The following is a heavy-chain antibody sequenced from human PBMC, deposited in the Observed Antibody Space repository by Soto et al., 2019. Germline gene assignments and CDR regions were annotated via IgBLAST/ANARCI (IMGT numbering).Heavy chain of an antibody. D-gene: IGHD3-10*01. CDR2: IYHTGIT. CDR3: ARGVPEVRGVIDYYYYGMDV. J-gene: IGHJ6*02. V-gene: IGHV4-4*02. CDR1: GDSISSSNW. Sequence: SETLSLTCAVSGDSISSSNWWTWVRQPPGKGLEWIGDIYHTGITNYNPSLKSRVTISVDRSKNQFSLKLSSVTAADTAVYYCARGVPEVRGVIDYYYYGMDVWGQGTTVTVSS.